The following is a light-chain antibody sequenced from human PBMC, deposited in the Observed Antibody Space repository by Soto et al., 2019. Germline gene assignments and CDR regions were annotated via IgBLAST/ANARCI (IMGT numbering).Light chain of an antibody. J-gene: IGLJ1*01. Sequence: QSVLTQPASVSGAPGQSITISCTGTSSDLGAYNSVSWYQQHPGKAPKLIIYEVSDRPSGVSNRFSGSKSGNAASLTISGLQDEDEADYYCSSYSSSSTPYVFGTGTKVTVL. CDR1: SSDLGAYNS. CDR2: EVS. CDR3: SSYSSSSTPYV. V-gene: IGLV2-14*01.